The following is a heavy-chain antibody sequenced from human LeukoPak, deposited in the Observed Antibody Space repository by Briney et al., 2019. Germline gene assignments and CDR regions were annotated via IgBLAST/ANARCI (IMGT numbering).Heavy chain of an antibody. Sequence: GGSLRLSCAASGFTFSSYSMNWVRQAPGKGLEWVSSISSSSSYIYCADSVKGRFTISRDNAKNSLYLQMNSLRAEDTAVYYCASWITMVRGVIRGMDVWGQGTTVTVSS. D-gene: IGHD3-10*01. CDR1: GFTFSSYS. CDR3: ASWITMVRGVIRGMDV. V-gene: IGHV3-21*01. J-gene: IGHJ6*02. CDR2: ISSSSSYI.